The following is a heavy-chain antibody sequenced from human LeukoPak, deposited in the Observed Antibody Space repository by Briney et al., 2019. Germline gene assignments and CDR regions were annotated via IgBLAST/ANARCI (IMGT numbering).Heavy chain of an antibody. CDR3: ARDLFYDSSGYYASDS. CDR1: GFTFSTYW. J-gene: IGHJ4*02. D-gene: IGHD3-22*01. CDR2: TNNDGSST. V-gene: IGHV3-74*01. Sequence: PGGSLRLSCAASGFTFSTYWMHWVRQAPGKGLVWVSRTNNDGSSTVYADSVKGRFTTSRDNAKNTLYLQMNSLRAEDTAVYYCARDLFYDSSGYYASDSWGQGTLVTVSS.